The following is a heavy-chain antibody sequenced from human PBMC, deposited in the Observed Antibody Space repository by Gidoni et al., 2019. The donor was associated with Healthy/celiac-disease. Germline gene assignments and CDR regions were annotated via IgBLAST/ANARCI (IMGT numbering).Heavy chain of an antibody. V-gene: IGHV1-2*02. CDR3: AREFFSLERRGGFDY. Sequence: QVQLWQSGAEVKKPGASVKVSCKVSGYTFTGYYMHWVRQAAGQGREGMGWINPNSGGTNYAQKFQGRVTMTRDTSISTAYMGLSRLRSDDTAVYYCAREFFSLERRGGFDYWGQGTLVIVSS. CDR1: GYTFTGYY. D-gene: IGHD1-1*01. CDR2: INPNSGGT. J-gene: IGHJ4*02.